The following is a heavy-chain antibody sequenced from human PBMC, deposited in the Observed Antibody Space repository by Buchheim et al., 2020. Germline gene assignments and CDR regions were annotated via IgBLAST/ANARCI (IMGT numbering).Heavy chain of an antibody. CDR2: ISYDGSNK. D-gene: IGHD3-10*01. CDR3: ARESFGGPFDY. CDR1: GFTFSSYA. J-gene: IGHJ4*02. Sequence: QVQLVESGGGVVQPGRSLRLSCAASGFTFSSYAMHWVRQAPGKGLEWVAVISYDGSNKYYADSVKGRFTISRDNSKKTLYLQMNSLRAEDTAVYYCARESFGGPFDYWGQGTL. V-gene: IGHV3-30*04.